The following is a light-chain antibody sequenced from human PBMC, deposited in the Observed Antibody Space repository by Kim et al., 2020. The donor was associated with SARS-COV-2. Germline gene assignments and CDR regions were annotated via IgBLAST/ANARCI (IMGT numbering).Light chain of an antibody. CDR3: QVWDRSHDHYV. V-gene: IGLV3-21*04. J-gene: IGLJ1*01. CDR2: YDS. Sequence: SSELTQPPSVSVAPGKTARLTCGGNNIGSKSLHWYQQKPGQAPVLVIYYDSHRPSGVPERFSGSNSGNTATLTINRVEAGDEADYYCQVWDRSHDHYVFR. CDR1: NIGSKS.